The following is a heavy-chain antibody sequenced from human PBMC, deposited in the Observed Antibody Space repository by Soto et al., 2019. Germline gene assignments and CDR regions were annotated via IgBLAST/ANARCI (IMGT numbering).Heavy chain of an antibody. CDR1: GYSFTSYW. J-gene: IGHJ6*03. Sequence: GESLKISCKGSGYSFTSYWIGWVRQMPGKGLEWMGIIYPGDSDTKYSPSFQGQVTISAEKSVSTAYVQWSSLKASDTAMYYCARVGGGSGSYVYMDVWGKGTTVTVSS. CDR2: IYPGDSDT. D-gene: IGHD3-10*01. V-gene: IGHV5-51*01. CDR3: ARVGGGSGSYVYMDV.